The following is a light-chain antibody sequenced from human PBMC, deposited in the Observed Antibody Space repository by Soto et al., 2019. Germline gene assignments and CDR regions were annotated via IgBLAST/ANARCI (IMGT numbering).Light chain of an antibody. CDR3: QQYGTSAGYS. Sequence: EIVLTQSPGTLSLSPGERATLSCRASQSIAYSYLAWYQQKPGQAPRLLIYGASIRASGIPDKFSGSGSGTDFALTISTLETEDSAVYYCQQYGTSAGYSFGQGTKLQIK. J-gene: IGKJ2*01. V-gene: IGKV3-20*01. CDR2: GAS. CDR1: QSIAYSY.